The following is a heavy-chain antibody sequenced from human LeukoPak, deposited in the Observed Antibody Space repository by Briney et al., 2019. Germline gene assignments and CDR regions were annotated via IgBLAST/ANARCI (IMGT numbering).Heavy chain of an antibody. Sequence: GASVKVSCKASGGTFRSYAISWVRQAPGQGLEWMGGIIPIFGTANYAQKFQGRVTITADESTSTAYMELSSLRSEDTAVYYCARAPSTYSGSYYDYWGQGTLVTVSS. J-gene: IGHJ4*02. CDR3: ARAPSTYSGSYYDY. CDR1: GGTFRSYA. V-gene: IGHV1-69*13. D-gene: IGHD1-26*01. CDR2: IIPIFGTA.